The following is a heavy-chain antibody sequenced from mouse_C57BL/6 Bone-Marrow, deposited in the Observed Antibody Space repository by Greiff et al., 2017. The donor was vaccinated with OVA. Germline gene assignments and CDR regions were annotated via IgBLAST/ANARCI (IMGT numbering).Heavy chain of an antibody. J-gene: IGHJ4*01. CDR1: GFSLTSYG. Sequence: VQLQQSGPGLVQPSQSLSITCTVSGFSLTSYGVHWVRQSPGKGLEWLGVIWSGGSTDYNAAFISRLSISKDNSKSQVFFKMNSLQADDTAIYYCATSNYPYYAMDYWGQGTSDTVSS. CDR2: IWSGGST. D-gene: IGHD2-5*01. V-gene: IGHV2-2*01. CDR3: ATSNYPYYAMDY.